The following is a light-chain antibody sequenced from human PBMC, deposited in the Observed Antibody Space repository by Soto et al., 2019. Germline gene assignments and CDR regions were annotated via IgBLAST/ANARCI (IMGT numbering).Light chain of an antibody. CDR2: AAS. Sequence: DIQMTQSPSSLSASVGDRVTINCRASQSISTFLNWYQQKPGQAPKVLISAASTLKSGVPSRFSGRGSGTDFTLTISSLQPEDFATYYCQQSASTPYTFGQGTTLETK. V-gene: IGKV1-39*01. CDR3: QQSASTPYT. J-gene: IGKJ2*01. CDR1: QSISTF.